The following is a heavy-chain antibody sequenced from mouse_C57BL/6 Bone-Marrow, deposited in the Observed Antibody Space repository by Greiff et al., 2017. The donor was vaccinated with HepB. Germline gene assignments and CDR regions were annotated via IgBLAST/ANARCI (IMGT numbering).Heavy chain of an antibody. CDR2: IYYSGTI. Sequence: EVKLQESGPGLVKPSQTVFLTCTVTGISITTGNYRWSWIRQFPGNKLEWIGYIYYSGTITYNPSLTSRTTITRDTPKNQFFLEMNSLTAEDTATYYCARGGPHYYGSRRNYWYFDVWGTGTTVTVSS. CDR3: ARGGPHYYGSRRNYWYFDV. J-gene: IGHJ1*03. D-gene: IGHD1-1*01. CDR1: GISITTGNYR. V-gene: IGHV3-5*01.